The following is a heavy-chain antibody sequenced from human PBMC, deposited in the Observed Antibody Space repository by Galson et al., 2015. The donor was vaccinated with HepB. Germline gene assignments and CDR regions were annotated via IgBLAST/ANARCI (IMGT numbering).Heavy chain of an antibody. Sequence: SVKVSCKASGGTFSSYAISWVRQAPGQGLEWMGGIIPIFGTANYAQKFQGRVTITADESTSTAYMELSSLRSEDTAVYYCARDIMSSYRDYYYYYMDVWGKGTTVTVSS. CDR2: IIPIFGTA. CDR1: GGTFSSYA. J-gene: IGHJ6*03. D-gene: IGHD6-6*01. V-gene: IGHV1-69*13. CDR3: ARDIMSSYRDYYYYYMDV.